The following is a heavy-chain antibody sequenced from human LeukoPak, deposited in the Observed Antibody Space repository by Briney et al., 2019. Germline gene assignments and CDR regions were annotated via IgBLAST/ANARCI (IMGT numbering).Heavy chain of an antibody. CDR2: ISAYNGNT. J-gene: IGHJ5*02. V-gene: IGHV1-18*04. Sequence: ASVKVSCKASGYTFTSYGISWVRQAPGQGLEWMGWISAYNGNTNYAQKLQGRVTMTTDTSTSTAYMELRSLRSDDTAVYYCARHWTYCDFSSGQDGRTNWFDPWGQGTLVTVSS. D-gene: IGHD3-3*01. CDR3: ARHWTYCDFSSGQDGRTNWFDP. CDR1: GYTFTSYG.